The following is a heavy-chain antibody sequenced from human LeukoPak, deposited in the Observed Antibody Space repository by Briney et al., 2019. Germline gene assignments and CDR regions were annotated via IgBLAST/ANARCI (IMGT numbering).Heavy chain of an antibody. J-gene: IGHJ4*02. CDR1: GGSASTYY. Sequence: SETLSLTCTVSGGSASTYYWGWIRQPAGKAPEWIGRIFNTGSTSYNPSLKSRVTISVDTSKNQFSLNLRSVTAADTAVYYCARDICGYNYGCFDSWGQGTLVTVSS. CDR2: IFNTGST. CDR3: ARDICGYNYGCFDS. D-gene: IGHD5-18*01. V-gene: IGHV4-4*07.